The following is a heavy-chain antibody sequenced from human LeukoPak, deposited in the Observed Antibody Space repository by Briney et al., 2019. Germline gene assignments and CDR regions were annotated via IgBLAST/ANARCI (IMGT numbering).Heavy chain of an antibody. CDR2: ISAYNGNT. D-gene: IGHD3-9*01. CDR3: ARDNHDILTGYLYYFDY. Sequence: ASVKVSCKASGYTFTSYGISWVRQAPGQGLEWMGWISAYNGNTNYARKLQGRVTMTTDTSTSTAYMELRSLRSDDTAVYYCARDNHDILTGYLYYFDYWGQGTLVTVSS. CDR1: GYTFTSYG. V-gene: IGHV1-18*04. J-gene: IGHJ4*02.